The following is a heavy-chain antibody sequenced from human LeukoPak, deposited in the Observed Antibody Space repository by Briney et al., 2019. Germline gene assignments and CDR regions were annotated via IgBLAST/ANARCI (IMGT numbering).Heavy chain of an antibody. CDR2: ISWNSGSI. Sequence: GGSLRLSCAASGFTFSSYSMNWVRQAPGKGLEWVSGISWNSGSIGYADSVKGRFTISRDNAKNSLYLQMNSLRAEDTALYYCAKDIDSSGYYRGGFDYWGQGTLVTVSS. V-gene: IGHV3-9*01. J-gene: IGHJ4*02. CDR3: AKDIDSSGYYRGGFDY. D-gene: IGHD3-22*01. CDR1: GFTFSSYS.